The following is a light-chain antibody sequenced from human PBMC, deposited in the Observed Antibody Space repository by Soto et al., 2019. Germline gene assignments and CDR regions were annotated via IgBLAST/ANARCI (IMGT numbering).Light chain of an antibody. CDR2: DVS. V-gene: IGLV2-14*01. J-gene: IGLJ2*01. CDR1: SSDVGGYNY. Sequence: QSALTQPASVSGSPGQSITISCTGTSSDVGGYNYVYWYQQHPGKAPKLMIYDVSNRPSGVSNRFSGSKSGNTASLTISGLQAEDEADDYCSSYTSSSILVVFGGGTKLTVL. CDR3: SSYTSSSILVV.